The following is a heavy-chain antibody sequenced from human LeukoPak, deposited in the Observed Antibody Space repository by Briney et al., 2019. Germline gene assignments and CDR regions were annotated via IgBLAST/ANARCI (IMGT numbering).Heavy chain of an antibody. Sequence: SETLSLTCTVFGDSISSNYYYWNWIRQPPGKGLEWIGYMYYGGNTYYNPSLKSRVTISVDRSKNQFSLNLNSVTAADTAVYYCARGYSFDIWGQGTMVSVS. D-gene: IGHD1-26*01. CDR1: GDSISSNYYY. CDR2: MYYGGNT. J-gene: IGHJ3*02. CDR3: ARGYSFDI. V-gene: IGHV4-30-2*01.